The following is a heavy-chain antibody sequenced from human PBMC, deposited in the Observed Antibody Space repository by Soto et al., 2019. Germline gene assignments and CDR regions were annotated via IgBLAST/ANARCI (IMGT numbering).Heavy chain of an antibody. CDR1: GFTFSSYG. D-gene: IGHD3-3*01. V-gene: IGHV3-30*18. CDR3: AKESTYYDFWSGYYPNYYFDY. Sequence: QVQLVESGGGVVQPGRSLRLSCAASGFTFSSYGMHWVRQAPGKGLEWVAVISYDGSNKYYADSVKGRFTISRDNSKNTLYLQMNSLRAEDTAVYYCAKESTYYDFWSGYYPNYYFDYWGQGTLVTVSS. J-gene: IGHJ4*02. CDR2: ISYDGSNK.